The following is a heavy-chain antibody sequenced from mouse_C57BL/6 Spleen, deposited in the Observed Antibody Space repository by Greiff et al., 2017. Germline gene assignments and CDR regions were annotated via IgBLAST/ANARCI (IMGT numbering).Heavy chain of an antibody. D-gene: IGHD4-1*01. CDR2: FYPVSGSI. Sequence: QVQLQQSGAALVPPLGPLPPCLTSSFYTFTYYTIHCVKQSSGQGLEWIGWFYPVSGSIKYNEKFKDKATLTADKSSSTVYMELSRLTSEDSAVYFCARHDNWPDYWGQGTTLTVSS. V-gene: IGHV1-62-2*01. CDR3: ARHDNWPDY. CDR1: FYTFTYYT. J-gene: IGHJ2*01.